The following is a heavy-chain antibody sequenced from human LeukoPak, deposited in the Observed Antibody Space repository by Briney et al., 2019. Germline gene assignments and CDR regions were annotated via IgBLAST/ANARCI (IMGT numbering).Heavy chain of an antibody. CDR1: GGSIRSTNYY. D-gene: IGHD3-22*01. CDR3: ARANYYDSTGYLPVVYPSDY. Sequence: SETLSLTCTVSGGSIRSTNYYWSWIRRDPAKGLEWIGYIYHSGSTYYNPSLKSRVTMSLDTSKNQSSLKLRSVTAADTAVYYCARANYYDSTGYLPVVYPSDYWGQGTLVTVSS. CDR2: IYHSGST. V-gene: IGHV4-31*03. J-gene: IGHJ4*02.